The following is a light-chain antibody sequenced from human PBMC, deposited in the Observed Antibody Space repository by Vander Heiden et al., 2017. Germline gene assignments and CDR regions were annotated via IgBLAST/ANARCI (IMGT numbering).Light chain of an antibody. Sequence: DIVMTQSPDSLAVSLSERATINCKSSQSVLYSSNYQHYLAWYQQKPGQPPKLLIYWASTRESGVPDRFSGSGSGTDFTLTISSLQAEDVAVYYSQKYYTTPRLTFGGGTKVEIK. CDR1: QSVLYSSNYQHY. J-gene: IGKJ4*01. V-gene: IGKV4-1*01. CDR3: QKYYTTPRLT. CDR2: WAS.